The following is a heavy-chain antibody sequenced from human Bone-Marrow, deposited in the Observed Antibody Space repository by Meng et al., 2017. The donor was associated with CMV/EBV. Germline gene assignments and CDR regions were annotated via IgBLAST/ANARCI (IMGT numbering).Heavy chain of an antibody. V-gene: IGHV3-30*14. CDR2: LSHDDIDE. Sequence: GESLKISCAASGFSFKTYTMHWVRQAPGKGLEWVTVLSHDDIDEYYADSVKGRFTISRDHTKNTLYLQMTSLRPDDSGVYYCARSLNTAADYWGQGTLVTVSS. J-gene: IGHJ4*02. D-gene: IGHD6-13*01. CDR1: GFSFKTYT. CDR3: ARSLNTAADY.